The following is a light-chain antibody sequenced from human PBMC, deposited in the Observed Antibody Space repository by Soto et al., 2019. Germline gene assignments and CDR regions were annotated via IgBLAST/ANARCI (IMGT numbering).Light chain of an antibody. J-gene: IGKJ1*01. CDR2: GTS. CDR3: QQYGNSRWT. CDR1: QSVSSSY. Sequence: EIVLTQSPDTVSLSPGERATLSCRASQSVSSSYLAWYQQTPGQAPRLLIYGTSNRATGIPDRFSGSGSGTDFTLTISRLEPEDFAVYYCQQYGNSRWTFGQGTKVEIK. V-gene: IGKV3-20*01.